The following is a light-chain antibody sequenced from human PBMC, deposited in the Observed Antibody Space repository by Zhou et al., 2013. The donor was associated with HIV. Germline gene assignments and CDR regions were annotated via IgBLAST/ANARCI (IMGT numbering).Light chain of an antibody. Sequence: DIQMTQSPSSLSASVGDRVTITCRASQSISSNLNWYQQKPGKAPKLLIYAASSLQSGVPSRFSGSGSGTDFTLTISSLQPEDVATYYCQNYNSAPLTFGPGTTVDIK. CDR3: QNYNSAPLT. J-gene: IGKJ3*01. CDR2: AAS. CDR1: QSISSN. V-gene: IGKV1-39*01.